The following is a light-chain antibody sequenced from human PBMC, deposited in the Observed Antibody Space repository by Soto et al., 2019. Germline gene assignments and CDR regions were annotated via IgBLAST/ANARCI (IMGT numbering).Light chain of an antibody. CDR2: AAS. CDR1: QSISSY. J-gene: IGKJ5*01. Sequence: DIQMTQSQSSLSASVGDRVTSTCRASQSISSYLNWYQQKPGKAPKLLIYAASSLQSGVPSRFSGSGSGTDFTLTISSLQPEDFATYYCQQSYSTPFTFGQGTRPEIK. V-gene: IGKV1-39*01. CDR3: QQSYSTPFT.